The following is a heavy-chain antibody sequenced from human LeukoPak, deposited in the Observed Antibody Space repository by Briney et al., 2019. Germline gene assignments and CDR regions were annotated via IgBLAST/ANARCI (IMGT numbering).Heavy chain of an antibody. V-gene: IGHV3-7*01. D-gene: IGHD1-26*01. CDR3: AKGGATRGRFEN. CDR1: GFPLDVQT. J-gene: IGHJ4*02. Sequence: GGSLRLSRAAAGFPLDVQTISRGRQAPGQGLDWVASMKEDGSEIYYVDCVKGRFTISRDNPKNSLYLQMNSLRGEDTAVYYCAKGGATRGRFENWGPGTLVIVSS. CDR2: MKEDGSEI.